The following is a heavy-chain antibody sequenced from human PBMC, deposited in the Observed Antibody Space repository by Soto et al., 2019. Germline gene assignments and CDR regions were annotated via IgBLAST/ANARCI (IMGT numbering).Heavy chain of an antibody. Sequence: GGSLRLSCATSGFPFSDYYMSWIRQAPGKGLEWLSHISPKSTYRNYADSVKGRFTISRDNAKSSLFLQMNSLGVEDTAVYYCARGGGGGLFEHWGQGVLVTVSS. CDR1: GFPFSDYY. V-gene: IGHV3-11*06. D-gene: IGHD2-21*01. J-gene: IGHJ4*02. CDR3: ARGGGGGLFEH. CDR2: ISPKSTYR.